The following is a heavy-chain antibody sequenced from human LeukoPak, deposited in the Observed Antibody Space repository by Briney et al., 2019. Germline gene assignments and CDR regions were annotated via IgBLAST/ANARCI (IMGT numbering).Heavy chain of an antibody. D-gene: IGHD4-17*01. Sequence: ASVKVSCKASGYTFTGYYMHWVRQAPGQGLEWMGWINPNSGGTNYAQKFQGRVTMTRDTPISTAYMELSRLRSDHTDVYYCASAAFGDPRESWFDPWGQGTLVTVSS. V-gene: IGHV1-2*02. CDR2: INPNSGGT. CDR1: GYTFTGYY. CDR3: ASAAFGDPRESWFDP. J-gene: IGHJ5*02.